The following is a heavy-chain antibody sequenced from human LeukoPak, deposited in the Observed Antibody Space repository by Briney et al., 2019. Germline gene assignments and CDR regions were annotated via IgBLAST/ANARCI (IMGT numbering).Heavy chain of an antibody. D-gene: IGHD5-12*01. V-gene: IGHV3-30*02. CDR3: ARDKWLQTGYFDY. J-gene: IGHJ4*02. Sequence: GGSLRLSCAASGFTFSSYGMHGVRQAPGKGLEWVAFIRYDGSNKYYADSVKGRFTISRDNSKNTLYLQMNSLRAEDTAVYYCARDKWLQTGYFDYWGQGTLVTVSS. CDR2: IRYDGSNK. CDR1: GFTFSSYG.